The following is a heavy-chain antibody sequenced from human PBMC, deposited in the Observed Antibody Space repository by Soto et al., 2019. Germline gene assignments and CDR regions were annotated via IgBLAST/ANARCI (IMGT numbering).Heavy chain of an antibody. CDR1: GCSFSSYG. D-gene: IGHD6-13*01. J-gene: IGHJ4*02. Sequence: QVQLVEPGGGVVQPGRSLRLSCAASGCSFSSYGMHWVRQAPGKGLKWVAVISYDGRNQYYADSVKCRITISRDNPKSTLYLQRNSLMSEDTAMYYCAKDVGFSNSWNLDIWRQGTLVTVSA. CDR2: ISYDGRNQ. V-gene: IGHV3-30*18. CDR3: AKDVGFSNSWNLDI.